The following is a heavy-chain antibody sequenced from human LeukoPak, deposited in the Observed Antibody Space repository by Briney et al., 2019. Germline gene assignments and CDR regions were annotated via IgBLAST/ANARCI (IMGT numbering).Heavy chain of an antibody. CDR1: GGSISSYY. Sequence: SETLSLTCTVSGGSISSYYWSWIRQPPGKGLEWIGYIYYSGSTNYNPSLKSRVTISVDTSKNQFSLKVSSVTAADTAVYYCAKRPRGVIIKSWFDPWGQGTLVTVSS. J-gene: IGHJ5*02. D-gene: IGHD3-10*01. V-gene: IGHV4-59*12. CDR3: AKRPRGVIIKSWFDP. CDR2: IYYSGST.